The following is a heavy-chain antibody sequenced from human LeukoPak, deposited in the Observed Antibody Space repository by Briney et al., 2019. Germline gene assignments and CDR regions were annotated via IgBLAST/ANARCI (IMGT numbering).Heavy chain of an antibody. CDR2: IYPGDPDT. CDR1: GYSFTSYW. D-gene: IGHD2-21*02. J-gene: IGHJ4*02. CDR3: ARHGYCGGDCSELRYFDY. Sequence: EESLKISCKGSGYSFTSYWIGWVRQMPGKGLEWMGIIYPGDPDTRYSPSFQGQVTISADKSISTAYLQWSSLKASDTAMYYCARHGYCGGDCSELRYFDYWGQGTLVTVSS. V-gene: IGHV5-51*01.